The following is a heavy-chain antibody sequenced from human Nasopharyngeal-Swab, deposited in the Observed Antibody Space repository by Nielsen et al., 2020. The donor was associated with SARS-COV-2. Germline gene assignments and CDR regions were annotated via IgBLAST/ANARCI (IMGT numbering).Heavy chain of an antibody. CDR2: IKQDGSDK. V-gene: IGHV3-7*01. Sequence: LSLTCAASGFTFSTYWMNWVRQTPGKGLEWVANIKQDGSDKRYVDSVKGRFTIFRDNAKNSLYLQMNSLRAEDTAVYYCAGGTGWVFNCWGQGTLVTVSS. J-gene: IGHJ4*02. CDR1: GFTFSTYW. D-gene: IGHD2-8*02. CDR3: AGGTGWVFNC.